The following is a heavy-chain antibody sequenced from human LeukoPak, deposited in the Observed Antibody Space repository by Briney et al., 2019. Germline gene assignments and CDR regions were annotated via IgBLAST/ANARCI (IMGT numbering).Heavy chain of an antibody. J-gene: IGHJ3*02. Sequence: GGSLRLSCAASGFTFDDYGMSWVRQAPGKGLEWVSVIYSGGSTYYADSVKGRFTISRDNSKNTLYLQMNSLRAEDTAVYYCASPYTAMVTGAFDIWGQGTMVTVSS. V-gene: IGHV3-53*01. D-gene: IGHD5-18*01. CDR1: GFTFDDYG. CDR2: IYSGGST. CDR3: ASPYTAMVTGAFDI.